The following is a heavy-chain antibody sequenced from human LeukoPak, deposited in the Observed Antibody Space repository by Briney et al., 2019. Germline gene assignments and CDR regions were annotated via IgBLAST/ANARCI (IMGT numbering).Heavy chain of an antibody. Sequence: PGGSLRLSCAASGFTFTTYWMSWVRQAPGKGLESVANIKEDGSEKYYVDSVKGRFTISRDNAKNSLYLQMNSLRAEDTAVYYCAKGRELSWYSYGYSRALDFWGQGTMVTVSS. CDR3: AKGRELSWYSYGYSRALDF. V-gene: IGHV3-7*01. J-gene: IGHJ3*01. D-gene: IGHD5-18*01. CDR1: GFTFTTYW. CDR2: IKEDGSEK.